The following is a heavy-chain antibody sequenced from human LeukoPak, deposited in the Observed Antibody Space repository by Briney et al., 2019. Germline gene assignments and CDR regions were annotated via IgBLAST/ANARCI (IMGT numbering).Heavy chain of an antibody. J-gene: IGHJ6*03. CDR2: ITSSSSYI. CDR3: ARDPYSGSYGNYYYYFMDV. CDR1: GFTFSSYN. V-gene: IGHV3-21*01. D-gene: IGHD1-26*01. Sequence: GGSLRLSCAASGFTFSSYNMNWVRQAPGKGLEWVSSITSSSSYIYYADSVKGRFTISRDNAKNSLYLQMNSLRAEDTAVYYCARDPYSGSYGNYYYYFMDVWGKGTTVTISS.